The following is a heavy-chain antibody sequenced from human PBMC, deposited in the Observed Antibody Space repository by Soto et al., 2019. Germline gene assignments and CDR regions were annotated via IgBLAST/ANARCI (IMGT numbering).Heavy chain of an antibody. D-gene: IGHD3-3*01. CDR3: ALGRITIFGVVISPRDYYYYGMDV. CDR1: GGSFSGYY. CDR2: INHSGST. Sequence: SETLSLTCAVYGGSFSGYYWSWIRQPPGKGLEWIGEINHSGSTNYNPSLKSRVTISVDTSKNQFSLKLSSVTAADTAVYYCALGRITIFGVVISPRDYYYYGMDVWSQGTTVTVSS. V-gene: IGHV4-34*01. J-gene: IGHJ6*02.